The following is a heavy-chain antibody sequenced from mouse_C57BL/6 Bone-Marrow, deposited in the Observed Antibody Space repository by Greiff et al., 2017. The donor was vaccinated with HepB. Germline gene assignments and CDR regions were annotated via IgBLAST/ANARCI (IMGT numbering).Heavy chain of an antibody. CDR3: TTGDGNYGYFDY. V-gene: IGHV14-4*01. CDR2: IDPENGDT. Sequence: EVKLMESGAELVRPGASVKLSCTASGFNIKDDYMHWVKQRPEQGLEWIGWIDPENGDTEYASKFQGKATITADTSSNTAYLQLSSLTSEDTAVYYCTTGDGNYGYFDYWGQGTTLTVSS. D-gene: IGHD2-1*01. J-gene: IGHJ2*01. CDR1: GFNIKDDY.